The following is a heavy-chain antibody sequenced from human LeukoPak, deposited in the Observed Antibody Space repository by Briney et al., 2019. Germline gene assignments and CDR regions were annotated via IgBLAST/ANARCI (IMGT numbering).Heavy chain of an antibody. CDR1: GFTVSSNY. CDR3: TTELVTTPHAFDI. V-gene: IGHV3-66*01. CDR2: IYSGGST. Sequence: GGSLRLSCAASGFTVSSNYMSWVRQAPGKGLEWVSVIYSGGSTYYADSVKGRFTISRDNSKNTLYLQMNSLKTEDTAVYYCTTELVTTPHAFDIWGQGTMVTVSS. J-gene: IGHJ3*02. D-gene: IGHD4-17*01.